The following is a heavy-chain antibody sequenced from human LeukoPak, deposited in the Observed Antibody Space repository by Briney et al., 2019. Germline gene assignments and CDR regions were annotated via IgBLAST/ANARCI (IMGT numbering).Heavy chain of an antibody. CDR1: GYTFTGSY. Sequence: ASVKVSCKASGYTFTGSYMHWVRQAPGQGLEWMGWINPNSGGTNYAQKFQGRVTMTRDTSISTAYMELSRLRSDDTAVYYCARSAWFGESTFDYWGQGTLVTGSS. V-gene: IGHV1-2*02. D-gene: IGHD3-10*01. CDR2: INPNSGGT. J-gene: IGHJ4*02. CDR3: ARSAWFGESTFDY.